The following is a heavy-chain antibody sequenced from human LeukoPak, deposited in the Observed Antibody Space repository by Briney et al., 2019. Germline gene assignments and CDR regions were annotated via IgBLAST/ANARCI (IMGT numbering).Heavy chain of an antibody. D-gene: IGHD3-22*01. CDR3: ASNLYYYDSSGYTY. V-gene: IGHV5-51*01. J-gene: IGHJ4*02. Sequence: GESLQISCKGSGYSFTTYWIGWVRQMPGRGLEWMGIIYPGDSDTRYSPSFQGQVTISADKSISTAYLQWSSLKASDTAMYYCASNLYYYDSSGYTYWGQGTLVTVSS. CDR1: GYSFTTYW. CDR2: IYPGDSDT.